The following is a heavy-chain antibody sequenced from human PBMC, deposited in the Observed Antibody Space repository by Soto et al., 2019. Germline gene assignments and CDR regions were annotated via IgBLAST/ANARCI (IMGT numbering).Heavy chain of an antibody. CDR3: ARLGGGDDYGVNNWFDP. CDR1: GYSFTSYW. CDR2: IYPGDSDT. Sequence: GESLKISCKGSGYSFTSYWIGWVRQMPGKGLDWMGIIYPGDSDTSYSPSFQGQVTISADKSISTAYLQWSSLKASDTAMYYCARLGGGDDYGVNNWFDPWGQGTLVTVSS. D-gene: IGHD4-17*01. J-gene: IGHJ5*02. V-gene: IGHV5-51*01.